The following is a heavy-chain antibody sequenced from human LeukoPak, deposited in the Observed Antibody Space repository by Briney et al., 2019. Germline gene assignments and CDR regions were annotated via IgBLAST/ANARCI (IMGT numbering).Heavy chain of an antibody. V-gene: IGHV3-64D*06. Sequence: GGSLRLSCSASGFTFSSYAMHWVRQAPGKGLEYVSAISSNGGSTYCADSVKGRFTISRGNSKNTLYLQMSSLRAEDTAVYYCVKGGVAVAAVFDYWGQGTLVTVSS. CDR1: GFTFSSYA. CDR2: ISSNGGST. J-gene: IGHJ4*02. D-gene: IGHD6-19*01. CDR3: VKGGVAVAAVFDY.